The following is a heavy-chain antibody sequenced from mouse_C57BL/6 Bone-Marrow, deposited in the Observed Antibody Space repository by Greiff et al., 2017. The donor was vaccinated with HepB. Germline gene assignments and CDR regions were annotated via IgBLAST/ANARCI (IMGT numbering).Heavy chain of an antibody. CDR2: IDPSDSET. J-gene: IGHJ1*03. CDR3: AGVYYGNYWYFDV. V-gene: IGHV1-52*01. Sequence: VQLQQPGAELVRPGSSVKLSCKASGYTFTSYWMHWVKQRPIQGLEWIGNIDPSDSETHYNQKFKDKATLTVDKSSSTAYMQLSSLTSEYSAVYYCAGVYYGNYWYFDVWGTGTTVTVSS. CDR1: GYTFTSYW. D-gene: IGHD2-1*01.